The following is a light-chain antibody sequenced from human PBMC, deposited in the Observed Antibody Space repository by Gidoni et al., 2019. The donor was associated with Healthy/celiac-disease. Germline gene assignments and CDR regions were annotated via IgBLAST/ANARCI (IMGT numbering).Light chain of an antibody. CDR2: GAS. V-gene: IGKV3-15*01. CDR1: QSVSSN. J-gene: IGKJ1*01. Sequence: EIVMTQSPATLSVSPGERATLSCRASQSVSSNLAWYQQKPGQAPRLLIYGASTRAPGSPARFIGSGSGTEFTLTISSLQSEDFAVYYCQQYNNWPPKTFGQGTKVEIK. CDR3: QQYNNWPPKT.